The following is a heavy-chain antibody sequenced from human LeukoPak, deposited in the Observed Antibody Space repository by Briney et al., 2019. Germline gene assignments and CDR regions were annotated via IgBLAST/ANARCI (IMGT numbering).Heavy chain of an antibody. CDR1: GFTFSSYEMN. V-gene: IGHV4-30-4*08. CDR3: ARAVDIVATH. CDR2: IYYSGST. J-gene: IGHJ4*02. D-gene: IGHD5-12*01. Sequence: LRLSCAASGFTFSSYEMNWVRQAPGKGLEWIGYIYYSGSTYYNPSLKSRVTISVDTSKNQFSLKLSSVTAADTAVYYCARAVDIVATHWGQGTLVTVSS.